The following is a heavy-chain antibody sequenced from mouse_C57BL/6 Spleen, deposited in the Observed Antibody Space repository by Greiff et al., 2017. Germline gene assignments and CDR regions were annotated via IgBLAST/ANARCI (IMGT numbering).Heavy chain of an antibody. V-gene: IGHV1-80*01. CDR1: GYAFSSYW. D-gene: IGHD1-1*01. CDR3: ARNSYYGSSRYYAMDY. CDR2: IYPGDGDT. J-gene: IGHJ4*01. Sequence: VQLQQSGAELVKPGASVKISCKASGYAFSSYWMNWVKQRPGKGLEWIGQIYPGDGDTNYNGKFKGKATLTADKSSSTAYMQLSSLTSEDSAVYFCARNSYYGSSRYYAMDYWGQGTSVTVSS.